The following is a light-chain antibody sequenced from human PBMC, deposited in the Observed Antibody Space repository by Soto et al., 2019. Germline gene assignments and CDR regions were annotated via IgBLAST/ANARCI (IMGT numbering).Light chain of an antibody. CDR3: CSYAGSSTY. CDR2: EVS. V-gene: IGLV2-23*02. J-gene: IGLJ1*01. Sequence: QSVLTQPASVSGSPGQSITISCTGTSSDVGSYNLVSWYHQHTGKAPKLKIYEVSKRASGVSNRFSGSKSGNTASLTISGLEAEDEADYYCCSYAGSSTYFGTGTKLTVL. CDR1: SSDVGSYNL.